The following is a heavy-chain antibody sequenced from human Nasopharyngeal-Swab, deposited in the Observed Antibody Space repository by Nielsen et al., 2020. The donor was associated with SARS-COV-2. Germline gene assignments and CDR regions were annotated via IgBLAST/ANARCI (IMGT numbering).Heavy chain of an antibody. V-gene: IGHV3-48*03. D-gene: IGHD2-15*01. CDR1: GFTFSSYE. J-gene: IGHJ5*02. Sequence: GGSLRLSCAASGFTFSSYEMNWVRQAPGKGLEWVSYISSSGSTIYYADSVKGRFTISRDNAKNSLYLQMNSLRAEDTALYFCAKDQRTDITQDHNYFDPWGQGTLVTVSS. CDR2: ISSSGSTI. CDR3: AKDQRTDITQDHNYFDP.